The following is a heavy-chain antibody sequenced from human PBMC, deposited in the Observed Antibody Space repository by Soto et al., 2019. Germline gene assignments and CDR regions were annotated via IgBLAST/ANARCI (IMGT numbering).Heavy chain of an antibody. CDR1: GGSFSGYY. V-gene: IGHV4-34*01. J-gene: IGHJ6*03. CDR2: INHSGST. CDR3: ARLAAGIYYYYYYMDV. D-gene: IGHD6-13*01. Sequence: SETLSLTCAVYGGSFSGYYWSWIRQPPGKGLGWIGEINHSGSTNYNPSLKSRVTISVDTSKNQFSLKLSSVTAADTAVYYCARLAAGIYYYYYYMDVWGKGTTVTVS.